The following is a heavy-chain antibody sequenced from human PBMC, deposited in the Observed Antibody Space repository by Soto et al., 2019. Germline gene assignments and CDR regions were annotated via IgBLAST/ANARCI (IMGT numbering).Heavy chain of an antibody. J-gene: IGHJ6*02. V-gene: IGHV1-3*01. CDR1: GYTFTSYA. CDR2: INAGNGNT. D-gene: IGHD6-19*01. CDR3: ARDSARVAGNLYYGMDV. Sequence: ASVKVSCKASGYTFTSYAMHWVRQAPGQRLEWMGWINAGNGNTKYSQKFQGRVTITRDTSASTAYMELSSLRSEDTAVYYCARDSARVAGNLYYGMDVWGQVNTVTVSS.